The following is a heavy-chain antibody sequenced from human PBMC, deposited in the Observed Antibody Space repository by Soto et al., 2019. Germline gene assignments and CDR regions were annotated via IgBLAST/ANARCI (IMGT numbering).Heavy chain of an antibody. J-gene: IGHJ5*02. CDR2: ISSSSSYI. D-gene: IGHD5-18*01. V-gene: IGHV3-21*01. Sequence: PGGSLRLSCAASGFTFSSYSMNWVRQAPGKGLEWVSSISSSSSYIYYADSVKGRFTISRDNAKNSLYLQMNSLRAEDTAVYYCARDIYGYVGPRWFDPWGQGTLVTVSS. CDR1: GFTFSSYS. CDR3: ARDIYGYVGPRWFDP.